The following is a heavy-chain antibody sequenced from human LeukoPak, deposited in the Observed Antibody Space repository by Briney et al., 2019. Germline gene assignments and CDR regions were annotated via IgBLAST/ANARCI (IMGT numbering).Heavy chain of an antibody. CDR3: ARENSIAARQYYYYYMDV. D-gene: IGHD6-6*01. Sequence: PSETLSLTCTVSGGSISSYYWSWIRQPAGKGLEWIGRIYTSGSTNYNPSLKSRVTMSVDTSKNQFSLKLSSVTAADTAVYYCARENSIAARQYYYYYMDVWGKGTTVTVSS. CDR2: IYTSGST. J-gene: IGHJ6*03. V-gene: IGHV4-4*07. CDR1: GGSISSYY.